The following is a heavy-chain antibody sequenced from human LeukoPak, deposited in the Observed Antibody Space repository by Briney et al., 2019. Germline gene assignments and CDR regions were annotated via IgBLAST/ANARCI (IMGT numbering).Heavy chain of an antibody. CDR3: ARDSKITMVRGVIYSDYYYYYYYMDV. J-gene: IGHJ6*03. V-gene: IGHV4-4*02. CDR1: GGSISSSNW. Sequence: SETLSLTCAVSGGSISSSNWWTWVRQPPGKWLEWIGEIYHSGSANYNPSLKSRVTISVDKSKNQFSLKLSSVTAADTAVYYCARDSKITMVRGVIYSDYYYYYYYMDVWGKGTTVTISS. CDR2: IYHSGSA. D-gene: IGHD3-10*01.